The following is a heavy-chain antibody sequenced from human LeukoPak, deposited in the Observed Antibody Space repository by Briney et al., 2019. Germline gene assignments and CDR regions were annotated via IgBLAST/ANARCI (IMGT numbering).Heavy chain of an antibody. CDR2: ISSSSSYI. J-gene: IGHJ4*02. CDR3: AKDRATYLLLWFGDFDY. D-gene: IGHD3-10*01. V-gene: IGHV3-21*01. CDR1: GFTFSSYS. Sequence: GGSLRLSCAASGFTFSSYSMNWVRQAPGKGLEWVSSISSSSSYIYYADSVKGRFTISRDNSKNTLYLEMNSLRAEDTAVYYCAKDRATYLLLWFGDFDYWGQGTLVTVSS.